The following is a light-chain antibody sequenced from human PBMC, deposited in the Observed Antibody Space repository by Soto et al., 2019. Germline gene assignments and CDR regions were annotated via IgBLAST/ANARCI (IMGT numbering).Light chain of an antibody. J-gene: IGLJ1*01. CDR1: SGDVGGHNH. V-gene: IGLV2-14*01. CDR2: EVS. CDR3: TSYRVSGV. Sequence: QSALTQPASVSGSPGESITISCTGISGDVGGHNHASWYQQHPGKAPRLIIYEVSDRPSGVSDRFSGSKSGNTASLTISGLQAEDEADYYCTSYRVSGVFGTGTKATVL.